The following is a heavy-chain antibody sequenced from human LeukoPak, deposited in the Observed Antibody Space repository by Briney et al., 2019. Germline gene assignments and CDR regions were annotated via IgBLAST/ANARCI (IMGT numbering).Heavy chain of an antibody. D-gene: IGHD3-22*01. V-gene: IGHV4-31*03. CDR2: IYYSGST. CDR3: ARRVVDSRWYFDV. CDR1: GGSISSGGYY. Sequence: PSETLSLTCTVSGGSISSGGYYWSWIRQHPGKGLEWIGYIYYSGSTYYNPSLKSRVTISVDTSKNQFSLKLSSVTAADTAVYYCARRVVDSRWYFDVWGRGTLITVSS. J-gene: IGHJ2*01.